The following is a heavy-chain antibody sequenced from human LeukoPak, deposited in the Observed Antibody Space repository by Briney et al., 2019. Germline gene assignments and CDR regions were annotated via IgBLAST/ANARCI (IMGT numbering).Heavy chain of an antibody. J-gene: IGHJ4*02. D-gene: IGHD3-22*01. V-gene: IGHV3-30*03. Sequence: GGSLRLSCAASEFTFNSHVMHWFRQAPGKGLEWVAVISADGKTAYYADSLKGRFTISRDNVKNTLYLQMNSLRAEDTAVYYCAREGTYYYDSSGSCFDYWGQGTLVTVSS. CDR3: AREGTYYYDSSGSCFDY. CDR2: ISADGKTA. CDR1: EFTFNSHV.